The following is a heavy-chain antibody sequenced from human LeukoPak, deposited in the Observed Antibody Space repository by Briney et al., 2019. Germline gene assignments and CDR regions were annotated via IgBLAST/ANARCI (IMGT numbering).Heavy chain of an antibody. Sequence: GGSLRHSCAASGFTFSSYSMNWVRQAPGKGLEWVSSISSSSSYIYYADSVKGRFTISRDNAKNSLYLQMNSLRAEDTAVYYCAREDYSNKYYYYYMDVWGKGTTVTVSS. CDR3: AREDYSNKYYYYYMDV. J-gene: IGHJ6*03. CDR2: ISSSSSYI. D-gene: IGHD4-11*01. CDR1: GFTFSSYS. V-gene: IGHV3-21*01.